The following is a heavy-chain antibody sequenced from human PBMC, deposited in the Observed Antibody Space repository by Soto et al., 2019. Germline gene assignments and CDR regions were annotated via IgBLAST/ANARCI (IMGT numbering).Heavy chain of an antibody. J-gene: IGHJ4*02. V-gene: IGHV2-70*01. Sequence: SGPTLVNPTHTLTLTCTFSGFSLSTGGMCVSWIRQPPGKALEWLALIDWDDDKYYSTSLKTRLTISKDTSKNQVVLTMTNMDPVDTDTYYCARIRGRGMAIDYWGQGTLVTISS. CDR2: IDWDDDK. D-gene: IGHD3-16*01. CDR3: ARIRGRGMAIDY. CDR1: GFSLSTGGMC.